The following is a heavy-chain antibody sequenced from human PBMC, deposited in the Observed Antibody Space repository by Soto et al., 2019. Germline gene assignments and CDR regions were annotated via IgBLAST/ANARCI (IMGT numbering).Heavy chain of an antibody. D-gene: IGHD3-22*01. V-gene: IGHV1-69*01. CDR1: GGPFGMYT. CDR3: ARGRWLYNSGRSQLDY. CDR2: IIPRFGTR. J-gene: IGHJ4*02. Sequence: QVQLVQSGAEVKKPGSSVSVSCKASGGPFGMYTFNWVRQAPGQGLEWLGGIIPRFGTRNYAPTLQGRVTISAVDSTNTAYLELSSLRSEDTAIYYCARGRWLYNSGRSQLDYWGQGTLVTVSS.